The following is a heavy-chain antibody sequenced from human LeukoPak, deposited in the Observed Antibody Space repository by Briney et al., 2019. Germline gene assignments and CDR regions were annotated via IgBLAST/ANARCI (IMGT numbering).Heavy chain of an antibody. J-gene: IGHJ4*02. V-gene: IGHV3-11*04. Sequence: GGSLRLSCAASGFTSSDYYMSWIRQAPGKGLEWVSYISSSGSTIYYADSVKGRFTISRDNAKNSLYLQMNSLRAEDTAVYYRARDLWFGSYDYWGQGTLVTVSS. D-gene: IGHD3-10*01. CDR3: ARDLWFGSYDY. CDR1: GFTSSDYY. CDR2: ISSSGSTI.